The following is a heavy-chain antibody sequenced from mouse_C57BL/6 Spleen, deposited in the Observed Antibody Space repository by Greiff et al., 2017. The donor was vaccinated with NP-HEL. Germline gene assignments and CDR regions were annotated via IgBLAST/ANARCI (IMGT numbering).Heavy chain of an antibody. Sequence: EVQLQQSGPELVKPGASVKISCKASGYTFTDYYMNWVKQSHGKSLEWIGDINPNNGGTSYNQKFKGKATLTVDKPSSTAYMELRSLTSEDSAVYYCAPYYGSSYGGFAYWGQGTLVTVSA. CDR1: GYTFTDYY. D-gene: IGHD1-1*01. V-gene: IGHV1-26*01. J-gene: IGHJ3*01. CDR2: INPNNGGT. CDR3: APYYGSSYGGFAY.